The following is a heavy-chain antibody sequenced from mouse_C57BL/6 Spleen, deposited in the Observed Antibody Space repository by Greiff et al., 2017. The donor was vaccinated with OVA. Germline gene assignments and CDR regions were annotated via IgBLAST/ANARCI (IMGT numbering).Heavy chain of an antibody. Sequence: VQLQQPGAELVKPGASVKMSCKASGYTFTSYWITRVKQRPGQGLEWIGDIYPGSGSTNYNEKFKSNATLTVDTSSSTAYMQLSSLTSEDSAVYYCALDGPPRGDYWGQGTTLTVSS. V-gene: IGHV1-55*01. CDR1: GYTFTSYW. CDR2: IYPGSGST. CDR3: ALDGPPRGDY. J-gene: IGHJ2*01. D-gene: IGHD2-3*01.